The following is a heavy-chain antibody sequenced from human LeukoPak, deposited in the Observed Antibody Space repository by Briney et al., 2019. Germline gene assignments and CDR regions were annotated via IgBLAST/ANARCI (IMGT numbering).Heavy chain of an antibody. J-gene: IGHJ3*02. V-gene: IGHV3-30*02. CDR1: GFTFSSYG. Sequence: GASLRLSCAASGFTFSSYGMHWVRQAPGKGLEWVAFIRYDGSNKYYADSVKGRFTISRDNSKNTLYLQMNSLRAEDTAVYYCARVQYCSSTSCSWSAFDIWGQGTMVTVSS. D-gene: IGHD2-2*01. CDR2: IRYDGSNK. CDR3: ARVQYCSSTSCSWSAFDI.